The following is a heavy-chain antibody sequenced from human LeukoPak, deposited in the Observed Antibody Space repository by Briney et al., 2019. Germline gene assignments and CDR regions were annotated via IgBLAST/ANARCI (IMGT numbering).Heavy chain of an antibody. D-gene: IGHD3-22*01. CDR2: ISYDGTYK. J-gene: IGHJ4*02. Sequence: GGSLRLSCEASGFTFSSYGMHWVRQAPGKGLEWVALISYDGTYKYYADSVKGRFTISRDNSKNTLYLQMNSLRSDDTAVYYCARDGELYHYDSSGHFDYWGQGTLVTVSS. V-gene: IGHV3-30*03. CDR1: GFTFSSYG. CDR3: ARDGELYHYDSSGHFDY.